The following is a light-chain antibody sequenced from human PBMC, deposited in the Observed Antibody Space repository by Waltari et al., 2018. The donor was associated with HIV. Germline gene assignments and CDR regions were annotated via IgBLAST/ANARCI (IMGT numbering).Light chain of an antibody. Sequence: EIVLTQSPATLSLSPGERATLTCRASQSISSNLAWYQQKPGQPPRLLMYDSSNRATAISARFSGSGSGTDFTLTISSLEPEDFAVYYCQQRSDWPLTFGGGTRVEIK. CDR3: QQRSDWPLT. CDR1: QSISSN. J-gene: IGKJ4*01. CDR2: DSS. V-gene: IGKV3-11*01.